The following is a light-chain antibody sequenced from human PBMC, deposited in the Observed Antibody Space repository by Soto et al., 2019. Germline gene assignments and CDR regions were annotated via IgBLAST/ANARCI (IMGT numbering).Light chain of an antibody. CDR2: GAS. J-gene: IGKJ1*01. CDR3: QQYGSSPRT. V-gene: IGKV3-20*01. CDR1: QSVSSSY. Sequence: EIVLTQSPGTLSLSPGERATLSCRASQSVSSSYLAWYQQKPDQAPRLLIYGASSRATGIPDRFSGSGSGTDFTLTISRLEPEDFAVYYCQQYGSSPRTFGQGTNVYIK.